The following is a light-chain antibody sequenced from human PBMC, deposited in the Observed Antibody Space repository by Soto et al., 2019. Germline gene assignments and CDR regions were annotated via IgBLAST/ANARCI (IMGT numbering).Light chain of an antibody. CDR1: SSDVGGYNY. CDR2: EVS. J-gene: IGLJ2*01. CDR3: GSYTSSSTLV. V-gene: IGLV2-14*01. Sequence: QSALTQPASVSGSPGQSITISCTGTSSDVGGYNYVSWYQQHPGKATKLMIYEVSNRPSGVSNRFSGSKSGNTASLTISGLQAEDEADYYCGSYTSSSTLVFVGGTKVTVL.